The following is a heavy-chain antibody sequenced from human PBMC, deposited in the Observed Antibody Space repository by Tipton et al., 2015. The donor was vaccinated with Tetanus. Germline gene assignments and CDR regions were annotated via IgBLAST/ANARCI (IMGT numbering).Heavy chain of an antibody. V-gene: IGHV5-51*01. D-gene: IGHD2-8*01. CDR2: IYPGDSDT. Sequence: QLVQSGGEVKKPGESLKISCKGSGYIFTNYWIGWVRQKPGKGLEWMGIIYPGDSDTRYSPSFQGQVTISVDKSINTAFLQWSGLKASDPSVFYCARANCTDGVCNFDFWGQGALVTVAS. CDR1: GYIFTNYW. CDR3: ARANCTDGVCNFDF. J-gene: IGHJ4*02.